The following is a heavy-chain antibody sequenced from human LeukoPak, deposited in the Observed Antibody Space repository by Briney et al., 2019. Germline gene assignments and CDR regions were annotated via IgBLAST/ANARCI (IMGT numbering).Heavy chain of an antibody. J-gene: IGHJ4*02. V-gene: IGHV3-21*01. CDR3: VRLRRNSDTSGFYYYYDF. D-gene: IGHD3-22*01. Sequence: GGSLRLSCAASGYTFSSYSINWVSQAPGKGLEWVSSISVRSNYIYYADSVRGRFRISRDDARDSLHLQMNSLRAEDTAVYYCVRLRRNSDTSGFYYYYDFWGQGTLVAVSS. CDR2: ISVRSNYI. CDR1: GYTFSSYS.